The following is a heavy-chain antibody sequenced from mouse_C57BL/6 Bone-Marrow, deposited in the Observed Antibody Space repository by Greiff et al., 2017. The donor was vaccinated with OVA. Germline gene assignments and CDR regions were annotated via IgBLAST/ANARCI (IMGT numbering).Heavy chain of an antibody. CDR2: ISDGGSYT. V-gene: IGHV5-4*01. J-gene: IGHJ3*01. CDR3: ARDRTGTKEFAY. D-gene: IGHD4-1*01. Sequence: DVKLVESGGGLVKPGGSLKLSCAASGFTFSSYAMSWVRQTPEKRLEWVATISDGGSYTYYPDNVKGRFTISRDNAKNNLYLQMSHLKSEDTAMYYCARDRTGTKEFAYWGQGTLVTVSA. CDR1: GFTFSSYA.